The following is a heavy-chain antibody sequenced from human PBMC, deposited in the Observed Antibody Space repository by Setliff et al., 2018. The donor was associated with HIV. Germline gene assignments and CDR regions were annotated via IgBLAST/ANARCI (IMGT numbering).Heavy chain of an antibody. D-gene: IGHD6-19*01. Sequence: SETLSLTCNVSGDSISRYYWSWIRQPPGKGLEWIGYIYTSGSTMYNPSLKSRVNISIDKSKKQFSLKVTSVTSTDTAIYYCAGHLGCASPHDTFDLWGRGTMVTVSS. J-gene: IGHJ3*01. CDR1: GDSISRYY. CDR3: AGHLGCASPHDTFDL. CDR2: IYTSGST. V-gene: IGHV4-4*08.